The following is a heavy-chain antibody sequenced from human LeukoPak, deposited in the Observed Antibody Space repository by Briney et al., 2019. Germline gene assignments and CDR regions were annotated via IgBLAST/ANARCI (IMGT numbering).Heavy chain of an antibody. V-gene: IGHV3-11*04. Sequence: PGGSLRLSCAASGFTFSDYYMSWIRQAPGKGLEWVSYISSSGSTIYYADSVKGRFTISRDNSKNTLYLQMNSLRAEDAAVYYCARAPDSSGYYFDYWGQGTLVTVSS. J-gene: IGHJ4*02. CDR1: GFTFSDYY. CDR3: ARAPDSSGYYFDY. D-gene: IGHD3-22*01. CDR2: ISSSGSTI.